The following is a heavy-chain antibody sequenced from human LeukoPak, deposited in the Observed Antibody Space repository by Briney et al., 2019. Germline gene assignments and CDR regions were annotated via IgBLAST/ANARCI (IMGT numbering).Heavy chain of an antibody. V-gene: IGHV4-59*01. J-gene: IGHJ3*02. D-gene: IGHD6-13*01. CDR1: GGSISGYY. CDR3: ARVYSSSWVSVVGPIDAFDI. CDR2: VYYSGST. Sequence: SETLSLTCTVSGGSISGYYWSWVRQTPGKGLEWIGYVYYSGSTSYNPSLRSRVTISVDTSKNQFSLKLSSVTAADTAVYYCARVYSSSWVSVVGPIDAFDIWGQGTMVTVSS.